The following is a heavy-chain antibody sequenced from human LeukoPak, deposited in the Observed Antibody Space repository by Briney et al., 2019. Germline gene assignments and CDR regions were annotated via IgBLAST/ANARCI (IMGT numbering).Heavy chain of an antibody. V-gene: IGHV4-59*01. J-gene: IGHJ4*02. D-gene: IGHD6-19*01. CDR3: ARHGPQWLAAFDY. CDR1: GDSISGYQ. CDR2: ISYSGST. Sequence: SETLSLTCTVSGDSISGYQWSWIRQPPGKRLEWIGNISYSGSTNYNPSLKSRVTISVDTSKNQFSLKLTSVTAADTAVYYCARHGPQWLAAFDYWGQGTLVTVSA.